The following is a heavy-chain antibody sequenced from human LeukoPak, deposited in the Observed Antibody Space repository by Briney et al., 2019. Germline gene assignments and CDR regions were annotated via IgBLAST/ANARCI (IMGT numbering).Heavy chain of an antibody. CDR1: GFTFSSYA. J-gene: IGHJ4*02. D-gene: IGHD3-10*01. V-gene: IGHV3-30*04. CDR2: ISFDGSDK. CDR3: ATDHTLTRGAATFDY. Sequence: GGSLRLSCAASGFTFSSYAMHWVRQAPGKGLEWVAVISFDGSDKYFVDSVKGRFTISRDNSKNTLYLQMNNLRVEDTAVYYCATDHTLTRGAATFDYWGQGILVTVSS.